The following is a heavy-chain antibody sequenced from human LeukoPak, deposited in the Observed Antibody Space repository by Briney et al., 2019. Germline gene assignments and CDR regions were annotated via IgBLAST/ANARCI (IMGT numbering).Heavy chain of an antibody. CDR3: ARDGGSESYAFDY. CDR1: GFTFSRYG. V-gene: IGHV3-30*02. Sequence: PGGSLRLSCAASGFTFSRYGFHWVGQAPGKGLEWVAFISDSGGDKWYADSVKGRLTISRDKSKNTVNLQMSSLRVEDTALYYCARDGGSESYAFDYWGQGTQVTVSS. J-gene: IGHJ4*02. CDR2: ISDSGGDK. D-gene: IGHD3-10*01.